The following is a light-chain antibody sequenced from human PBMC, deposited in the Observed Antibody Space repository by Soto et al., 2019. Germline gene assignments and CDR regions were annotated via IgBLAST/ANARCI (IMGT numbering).Light chain of an antibody. Sequence: VLTQPPSVCAAPGQKVTISCSGSISNIGGNSVSWYQQLPGTAPKLLIYDDNKRPSGIPDRFSGSKSGTSATLGITGFQTGDEADYYCGSWDSSLSAYVFGTGTKVTVL. CDR1: ISNIGGNS. CDR3: GSWDSSLSAYV. J-gene: IGLJ1*01. V-gene: IGLV1-51*01. CDR2: DDN.